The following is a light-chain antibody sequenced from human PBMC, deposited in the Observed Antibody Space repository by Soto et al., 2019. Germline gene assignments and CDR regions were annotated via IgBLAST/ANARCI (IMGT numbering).Light chain of an antibody. Sequence: AIRMTQSPSSLSASTGYRFNITCRASQGISSYLAWYQQKPGKAPKLVIYAASTLQSGVPSRFSGSGSGTDFTLTISCLQSADFAVYYCQQYNDWPLTFGGGTKGDIK. CDR3: QQYNDWPLT. V-gene: IGKV1-8*01. CDR1: QGISSY. J-gene: IGKJ4*01. CDR2: AAS.